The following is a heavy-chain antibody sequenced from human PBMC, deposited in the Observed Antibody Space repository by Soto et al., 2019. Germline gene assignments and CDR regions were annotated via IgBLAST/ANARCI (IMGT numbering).Heavy chain of an antibody. Sequence: GASVKVSCKASGYTFTSYDINWVRQATGQGLEWMGWMNPNSGNTGYAQKFQGRVTMTRNTSISTAYMELSSLRSEDTAVYYCAVRFNDFWSGYYSWWIFNYYYYGMDVWGQGTTVTVSS. CDR1: GYTFTSYD. J-gene: IGHJ6*02. CDR3: AVRFNDFWSGYYSWWIFNYYYYGMDV. D-gene: IGHD3-3*01. V-gene: IGHV1-8*01. CDR2: MNPNSGNT.